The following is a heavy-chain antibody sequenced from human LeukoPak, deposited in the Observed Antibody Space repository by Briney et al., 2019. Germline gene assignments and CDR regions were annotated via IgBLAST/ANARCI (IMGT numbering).Heavy chain of an antibody. D-gene: IGHD5-18*01. J-gene: IGHJ4*02. CDR1: GGSISISSSY. CDR3: ARAGGYGLIDY. CDR2: VHYSGNT. Sequence: SETLSLTCTVSGGSISISSSYWGWIRQPPGKGLEWVGSVHYSGNTFYNPSLKSRVTISLDTSKNQFSLKVGSMTAADTAVYYCARAGGYGLIDYWGQGTMVTVSS. V-gene: IGHV4-39*07.